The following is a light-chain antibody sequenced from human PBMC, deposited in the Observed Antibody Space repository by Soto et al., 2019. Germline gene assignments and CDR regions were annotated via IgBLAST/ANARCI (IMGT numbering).Light chain of an antibody. CDR2: GAS. CDR1: QSVSDY. Sequence: EITLTQSPCTLSLSTGDRATLSCRASQSVSDYLAWYQQNAGQPPRVLIYGASNRATDIPARFSGSGSGTDFTLTISRLEPEDSAVYYCQQRSKLPRTFGGGTRVEIK. J-gene: IGKJ4*01. V-gene: IGKV3-11*01. CDR3: QQRSKLPRT.